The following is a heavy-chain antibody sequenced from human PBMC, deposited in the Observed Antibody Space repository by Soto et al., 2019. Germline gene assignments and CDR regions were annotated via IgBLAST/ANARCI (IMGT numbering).Heavy chain of an antibody. Sequence: QVQLVQSGAEVKNTGSSVKVSCKTSGGTFSTSGISWVRQAPGQGLEWMGGIIPFFGTAEYSQKFEDRITITADESTNTVYMDLRSLTSEDTAIYYCARTAPMDAGDKYYYDFWGQGALVTVSS. CDR2: IIPFFGTA. D-gene: IGHD3-16*01. J-gene: IGHJ4*02. V-gene: IGHV1-69*01. CDR3: ARTAPMDAGDKYYYDF. CDR1: GGTFSTSG.